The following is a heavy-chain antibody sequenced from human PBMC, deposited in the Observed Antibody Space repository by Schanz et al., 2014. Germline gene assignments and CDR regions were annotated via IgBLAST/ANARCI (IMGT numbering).Heavy chain of an antibody. Sequence: VQLVQSGAEVKRPGASVRVSCKASGYTFTSYDFNWVRQAPGQGLEWMGWMNPDSGNTGYAQKFQGRVTITADKSSDTAYMELSSLRSEDTAVYYCARGYGDSPTDFWGQGTLVTVSS. CDR1: GYTFTSYD. CDR3: ARGYGDSPTDF. V-gene: IGHV1-8*01. CDR2: MNPDSGNT. D-gene: IGHD4-17*01. J-gene: IGHJ4*02.